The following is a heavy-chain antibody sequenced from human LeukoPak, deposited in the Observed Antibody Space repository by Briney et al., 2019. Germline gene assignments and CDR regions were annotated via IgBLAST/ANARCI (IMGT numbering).Heavy chain of an antibody. CDR2: ISGSGGST. J-gene: IGHJ3*02. CDR3: ARVTQGPLDAFDI. Sequence: GGSLRLSCAASGFTFSSYAMSWVRQAPGKGLEWVSAISGSGGSTYYADSVKGRFTISRENAKNSLYLQMNSLRAGDTAVYYCARVTQGPLDAFDIWGQGTMVTVSS. V-gene: IGHV3-23*01. CDR1: GFTFSSYA.